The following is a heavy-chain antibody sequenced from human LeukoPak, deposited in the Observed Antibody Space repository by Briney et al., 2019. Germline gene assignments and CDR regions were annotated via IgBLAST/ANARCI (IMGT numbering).Heavy chain of an antibody. Sequence: GASVKVSCKASGYTFTSYDINWVRQATGQGLEWMGWISAYNGNTNYAQKLQGRVTMTTDTSTSTAYMELRSLRSDDTAVYYCANRGRYFDWLTTWGQGTLVTVSS. D-gene: IGHD3-9*01. V-gene: IGHV1-18*01. CDR3: ANRGRYFDWLTT. J-gene: IGHJ5*02. CDR1: GYTFTSYD. CDR2: ISAYNGNT.